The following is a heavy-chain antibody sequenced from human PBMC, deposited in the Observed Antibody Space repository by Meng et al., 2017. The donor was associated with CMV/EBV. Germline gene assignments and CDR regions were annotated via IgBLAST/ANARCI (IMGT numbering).Heavy chain of an antibody. CDR2: INSDGSSP. CDR1: GFTFSSYW. J-gene: IGHJ4*01. V-gene: IGHV3-74*01. D-gene: IGHD3-3*01. Sequence: GGSLRLSCAASGFTFSSYWMHWVRQAPGKGLVWVSRINSDGSSPSYADSVKGRFTISRDNAKNTLYLQMNSLRAEDTAVYYCARDRGYDFWRGYSRPDYFDYWGRGTLVTVSS. CDR3: ARDRGYDFWRGYSRPDYFDY.